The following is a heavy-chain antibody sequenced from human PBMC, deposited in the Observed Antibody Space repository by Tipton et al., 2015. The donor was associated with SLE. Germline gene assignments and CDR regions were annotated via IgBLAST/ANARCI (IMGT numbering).Heavy chain of an antibody. CDR1: GYSFTSHG. V-gene: IGHV1-18*01. Sequence: QLVQSGAEVKKPGASVKVSCKTSGYSFTSHGVSWVRQAPGQGLEWMGWISGNNGNTNYAERFRGRVTMTANTSSDTAYMELRSLRPDDTAIYYCARTMCGVVIGIWFDPWGQGTLISVSS. D-gene: IGHD3-3*01. J-gene: IGHJ5*02. CDR3: ARTMCGVVIGIWFDP. CDR2: ISGNNGNT.